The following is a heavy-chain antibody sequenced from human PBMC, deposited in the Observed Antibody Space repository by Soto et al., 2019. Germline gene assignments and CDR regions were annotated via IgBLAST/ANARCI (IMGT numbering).Heavy chain of an antibody. Sequence: PGGSLRLSCSASGFTFSSYNMNWVRQAPGKGLEWVSSISSSSSHTYYADSVKGRFTISRDNAKNSLYLQMNSLRAEDTAVYYCARVLYYDNSAYNFWGKGTLVTVSS. CDR1: GFTFSSYN. D-gene: IGHD3-22*01. V-gene: IGHV3-21*01. CDR3: ARVLYYDNSAYNF. CDR2: ISSSSSHT. J-gene: IGHJ4*02.